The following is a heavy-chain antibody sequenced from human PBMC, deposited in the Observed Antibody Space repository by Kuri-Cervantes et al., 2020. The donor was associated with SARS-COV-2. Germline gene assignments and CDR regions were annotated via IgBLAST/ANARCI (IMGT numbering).Heavy chain of an antibody. CDR1: GGSISSSNW. CDR3: ARTPGDSSKVDY. V-gene: IGHV4-4*02. CDR2: IYHSGST. D-gene: IGHD2-21*02. Sequence: GSLRLSCAVSGGSISSSNWWSWVRQPPGKGLEWIGEIYHSGSTNYNPSLKSRVTISVDTSKNQFSLKLSSVTAADTAVYYCARTPGDSSKVDYWGQGTLVTVSS. J-gene: IGHJ4*02.